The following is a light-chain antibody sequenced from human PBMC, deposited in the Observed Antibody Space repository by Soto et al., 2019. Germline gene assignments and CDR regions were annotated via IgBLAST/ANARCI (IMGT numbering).Light chain of an antibody. CDR3: NSYTSSSTVV. CDR2: EVS. J-gene: IGLJ2*01. Sequence: QSVLTQPASVSGSPGQSITISCTGTSSDVGGYNYVSWYQQHPGKAPKLMIYEVSDRPSGVSNRFSGSKSGNTASLTISGLKAEDEAYYYCNSYTSSSTVVFGGGTKLTVL. CDR1: SSDVGGYNY. V-gene: IGLV2-14*01.